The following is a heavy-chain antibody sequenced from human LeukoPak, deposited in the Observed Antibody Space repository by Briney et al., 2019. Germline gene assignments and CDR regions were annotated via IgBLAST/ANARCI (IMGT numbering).Heavy chain of an antibody. Sequence: SGTLSLTCAVYGGSFSGYYWSWIRQPPGKGLEWIGEINHSGSTNYNPSLKSRVTISVDTSKNQFSLKLSSVTAADTAVYYCAGGGQQLAPYFDYWGQGTLVTVSS. CDR1: GGSFSGYY. D-gene: IGHD6-13*01. V-gene: IGHV4-34*01. CDR3: AGGGQQLAPYFDY. J-gene: IGHJ4*02. CDR2: INHSGST.